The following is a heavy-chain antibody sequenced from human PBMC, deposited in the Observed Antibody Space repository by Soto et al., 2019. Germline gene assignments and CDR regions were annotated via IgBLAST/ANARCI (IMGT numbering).Heavy chain of an antibody. CDR2: IYYSGST. D-gene: IGHD6-13*01. CDR3: ARRSIAAAGWWFDP. CDR1: GGSISSGGYY. V-gene: IGHV4-31*03. J-gene: IGHJ5*02. Sequence: QVQLQESGPGLVKPSQTLSLTCTVSGGSISSGGYYWSWIRQHPGKGLEWIGYIYYSGSTYYNPSLKSRFTRSVDTTKNQFSLKLSSVTAADTAVYYCARRSIAAAGWWFDPWGQGTLVTVSS.